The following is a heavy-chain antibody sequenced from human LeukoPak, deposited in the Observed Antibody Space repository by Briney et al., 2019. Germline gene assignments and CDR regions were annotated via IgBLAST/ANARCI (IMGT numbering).Heavy chain of an antibody. Sequence: ASVKVSCKASGYTFTSYGISWVRQAPGQGLEWMGWISAYNGNTNYAQKLQGRVTMTTDTSTSTAYMELRSLRSDDTAVYYCAREYRSSTSCYTVRPYYYYGMDVWGQGTTVTVSS. CDR3: AREYRSSTSCYTVRPYYYYGMDV. V-gene: IGHV1-18*01. CDR1: GYTFTSYG. CDR2: ISAYNGNT. D-gene: IGHD2-2*01. J-gene: IGHJ6*02.